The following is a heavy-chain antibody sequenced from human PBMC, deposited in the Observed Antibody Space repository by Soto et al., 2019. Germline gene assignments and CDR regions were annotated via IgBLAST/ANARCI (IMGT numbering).Heavy chain of an antibody. CDR1: GFSFTSYT. Sequence: GESLKISCAASGFSFTSYTMNWVRQAPGKGLEWVSSITGSCTYIYYADSVRGRFTVSRDNARDSLFLQMNSLRAEHTAVYYCARDSLNTSPSDTLDVWGRGTLVTVSS. V-gene: IGHV3-21*01. CDR2: ITGSCTYI. J-gene: IGHJ3*01. CDR3: ARDSLNTSPSDTLDV.